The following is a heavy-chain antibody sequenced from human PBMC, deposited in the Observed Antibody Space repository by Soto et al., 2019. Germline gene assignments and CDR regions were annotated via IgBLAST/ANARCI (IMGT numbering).Heavy chain of an antibody. CDR2: IYYTGTT. D-gene: IGHD3-10*01. CDR3: AGDQWFGEPRSQYNWFDS. Sequence: VQLQESGPGLVKPSQTLSLSCAVSGGSISIGGYYWSWIRQHPGKGLEWIGYIYYTGTTYYKSSLKSRVIMSVEKSKNQFSLNLTSVTAADTAVYYCAGDQWFGEPRSQYNWFDSWGQGILVTVAS. J-gene: IGHJ5*01. CDR1: GGSISIGGYY. V-gene: IGHV4-31*11.